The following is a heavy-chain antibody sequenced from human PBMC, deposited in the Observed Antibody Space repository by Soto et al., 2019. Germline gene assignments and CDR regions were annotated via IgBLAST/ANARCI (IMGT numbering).Heavy chain of an antibody. CDR2: ISGSGGST. D-gene: IGHD4-17*01. CDR3: AKGTADYYYYYMDV. V-gene: IGHV3-23*01. CDR1: GFTFSSYA. J-gene: IGHJ6*03. Sequence: PGGSLRLCCAASGFTFSSYAMSWVRQAPGKGLEWVSAISGSGGSTYYADSVKGRFTISRDNSKNTLYLQMNSLRAEDTAVYYCAKGTADYYYYYMDVWGKGTTVTVSS.